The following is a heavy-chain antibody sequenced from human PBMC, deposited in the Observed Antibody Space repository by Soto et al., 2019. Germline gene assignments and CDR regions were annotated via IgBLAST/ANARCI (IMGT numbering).Heavy chain of an antibody. J-gene: IGHJ6*02. D-gene: IGHD6-13*01. V-gene: IGHV4-34*01. Sequence: PSETLSLTCAVYCGSFSGYYWSWIRQPPGKGLEWIGEINHSGSTNYNPSLKSRVTISVDTSKNQFSLKLSSVTAADTAVYYCARGATRLPYSSSWYEAYYYYYGMDVWGQGTTVTVSS. CDR3: ARGATRLPYSSSWYEAYYYYYGMDV. CDR1: CGSFSGYY. CDR2: INHSGST.